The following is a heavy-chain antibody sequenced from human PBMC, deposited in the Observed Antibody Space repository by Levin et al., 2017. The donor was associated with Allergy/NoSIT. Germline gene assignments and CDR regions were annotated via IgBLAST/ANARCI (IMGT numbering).Heavy chain of an antibody. CDR3: ARGVGGYQYNYYGMDV. Sequence: GESLKISCVASGFTFSGYAMSWVAQAPGKGLEWVSAMSATGDRTYYADSMKGRFTISRDNSKNTLYLQMNSLRAEDTAVYYCARGVGGYQYNYYGMDVWGQGTTVTVSS. CDR2: MSATGDRT. D-gene: IGHD5-24*01. V-gene: IGHV3-23*01. CDR1: GFTFSGYA. J-gene: IGHJ6*02.